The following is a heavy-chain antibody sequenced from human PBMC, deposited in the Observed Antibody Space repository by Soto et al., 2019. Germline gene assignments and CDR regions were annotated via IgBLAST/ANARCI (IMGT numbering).Heavy chain of an antibody. D-gene: IGHD3-22*01. CDR2: LSGSSA. Sequence: EVQLLESGGGLVQPGGSLTLSCAASGFTFSTYAMTWVRQAPGEGLEWVSGLSGSSAFYSESVKGRFTISRDNSKNTLYLQRNSLRAEDTAVYYCAKAREIGVVITTRFDYWGQGTLVTVSS. J-gene: IGHJ4*02. CDR3: AKAREIGVVITTRFDY. CDR1: GFTFSTYA. V-gene: IGHV3-23*01.